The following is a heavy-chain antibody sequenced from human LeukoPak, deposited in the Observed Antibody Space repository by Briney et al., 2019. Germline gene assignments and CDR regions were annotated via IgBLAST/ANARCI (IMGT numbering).Heavy chain of an antibody. V-gene: IGHV3-21*03. CDR2: ISGTSDSI. CDR3: ARGSDDSSGFYNPFYFDY. D-gene: IGHD3-22*01. Sequence: GGSLRLSCAASGFIFSSYRMNWVRQAPGKGLEWVSSISGTSDSIHYADSVEGRFTISRDNAKNSLYLQMNSLRVEDTAVYYCARGSDDSSGFYNPFYFDYWGHGTPVTVSS. J-gene: IGHJ4*01. CDR1: GFIFSSYR.